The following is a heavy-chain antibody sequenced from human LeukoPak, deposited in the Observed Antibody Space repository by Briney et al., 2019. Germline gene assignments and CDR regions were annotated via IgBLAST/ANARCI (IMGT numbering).Heavy chain of an antibody. CDR3: ARDYDSSGYSDAFDI. J-gene: IGHJ3*02. CDR2: INWNGGST. Sequence: GGSLRLSCAASGFTFDDYGMSWVRQAPGKGLEWVSGINWNGGSTGYADSVKGRFTISRDNAKNSLYLQMNSLRAEDTASYYCARDYDSSGYSDAFDIWGQGTMVTVSS. V-gene: IGHV3-20*04. CDR1: GFTFDDYG. D-gene: IGHD3-22*01.